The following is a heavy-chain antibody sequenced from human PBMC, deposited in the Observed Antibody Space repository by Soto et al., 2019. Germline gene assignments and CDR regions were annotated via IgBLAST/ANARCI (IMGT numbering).Heavy chain of an antibody. CDR2: ISGSGGST. J-gene: IGHJ6*03. D-gene: IGHD6-13*01. V-gene: IGHV3-23*01. CDR1: GFTFSSYA. CDR3: AKDGNTGIADRAYYYYYMAV. Sequence: EVQLLESGGGLVQPGGSLRLSCAASGFTFSSYAMSWVRQAPGKGLEWVSEISGSGGSTYYADSVKGRFTISRDNSKNTMYLQMNSLRAEDTDVYYCAKDGNTGIADRAYYYYYMAVWGKRTPDTVCS.